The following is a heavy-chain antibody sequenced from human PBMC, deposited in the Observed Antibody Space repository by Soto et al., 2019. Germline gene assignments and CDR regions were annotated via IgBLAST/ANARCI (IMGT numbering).Heavy chain of an antibody. CDR3: AASIFYYGMDV. CDR2: IYPGDSDT. CDR1: GYTFTNYW. J-gene: IGHJ6*02. V-gene: IGHV5-51*01. Sequence: GESLKISCKGSGYTFTNYWTGWVRQMPGKGLEWMGIIYPGDSDTKYNPSFQGQVTISADKSITTTYLRWTSLKASDTVIHYCAASIFYYGMDVWGQGTTVTVSS.